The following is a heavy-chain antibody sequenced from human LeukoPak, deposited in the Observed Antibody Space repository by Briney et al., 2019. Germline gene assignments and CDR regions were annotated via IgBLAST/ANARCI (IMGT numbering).Heavy chain of an antibody. V-gene: IGHV3-23*01. CDR1: AFTFSSYG. Sequence: PGGSLRLSCAVSAFTFSSYGMSWVRQAPGKGLEWVSGISGSGGAAYYTASVKGRFIIARDNSKSTLYLQMNSLRAEDTAVYYCXXGPTLHSSGSDAFDXWGQGXXXTVSS. CDR3: XXGPTLHSSGSDAFDX. CDR2: ISGSGGAA. J-gene: IGHJ3*01. D-gene: IGHD3-22*01.